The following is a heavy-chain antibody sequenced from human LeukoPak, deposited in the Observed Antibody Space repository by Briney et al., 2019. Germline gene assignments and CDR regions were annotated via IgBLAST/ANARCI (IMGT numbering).Heavy chain of an antibody. J-gene: IGHJ5*02. D-gene: IGHD1/OR15-1a*01. Sequence: GGSLRLSCAASGFNFNNYAMSWVRQAPGKGREWVSHIVASSGATFYADSVRGRFTISRDNSKNVLYLHMDGPRAEDMATYFCAKNWEHRKDWFDTWGQGTLVTVSS. CDR3: AKNWEHRKDWFDT. CDR2: IVASSGAT. CDR1: GFNFNNYA. V-gene: IGHV3-23*01.